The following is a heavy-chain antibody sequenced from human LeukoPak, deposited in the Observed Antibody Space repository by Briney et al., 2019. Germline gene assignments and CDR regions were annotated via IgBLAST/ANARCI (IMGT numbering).Heavy chain of an antibody. J-gene: IGHJ6*04. V-gene: IGHV1-46*01. Sequence: ASVKVSCKASGYTFTSYYIHWVRQAPGQGLEWMGLINPSGGSTNYAQKFQGRVTMTRDTSTSTVYMELSSLRSEDTAVYYCARQAVLLWFGEEMDVWGRGTTVTISS. D-gene: IGHD3-10*01. CDR3: ARQAVLLWFGEEMDV. CDR1: GYTFTSYY. CDR2: INPSGGST.